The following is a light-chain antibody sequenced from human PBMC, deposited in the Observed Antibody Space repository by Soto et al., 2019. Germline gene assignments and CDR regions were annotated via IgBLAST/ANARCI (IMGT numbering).Light chain of an antibody. J-gene: IGLJ2*01. Sequence: QPVLTQSPSASASLGASVKLTCTLSSGHSSYAISWHQQQPEKGPRYLMKVNSDGSHSTGDAIPDRFSGSSSGAERYLTISRLQSEDEADYYCQTWGTGIQVFGGGTKVTVL. CDR3: QTWGTGIQV. V-gene: IGLV4-69*01. CDR2: VNSDGSH. CDR1: SGHSSYA.